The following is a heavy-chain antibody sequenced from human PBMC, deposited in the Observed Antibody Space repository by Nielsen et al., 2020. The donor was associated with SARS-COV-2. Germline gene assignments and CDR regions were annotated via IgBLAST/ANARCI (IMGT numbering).Heavy chain of an antibody. D-gene: IGHD1-1*01. CDR3: ARDRSTGTTRYGREDWFDP. V-gene: IGHV6-1*01. CDR2: TYYRSKWYN. Sequence: SQTLSLTCAISGDSVSSNSAAWNWIRQSPSRGLEWLGRTYYRSKWYNDYAVSVKSRITINPDTSKNQFSLQLNSVTPEDTAVYYCARDRSTGTTRYGREDWFDPWGQGTLVTVSS. CDR1: GDSVSSNSAA. J-gene: IGHJ5*02.